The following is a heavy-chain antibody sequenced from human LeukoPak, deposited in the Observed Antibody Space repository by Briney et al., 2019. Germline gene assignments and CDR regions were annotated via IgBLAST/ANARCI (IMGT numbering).Heavy chain of an antibody. CDR2: IGGTGATT. CDR1: GFTFSMYS. J-gene: IGHJ4*02. V-gene: IGHV3-48*04. D-gene: IGHD2/OR15-2a*01. Sequence: GGSLRLSCAASGFTFSMYSMNWVRQAPERGLEWVSYIGGTGATTYYGDSVKGRFTISRDNAKSSLYLQMNSLRAEDTAVYYCAREFGGNNFDFDYWGQGALVTVFS. CDR3: AREFGGNNFDFDY.